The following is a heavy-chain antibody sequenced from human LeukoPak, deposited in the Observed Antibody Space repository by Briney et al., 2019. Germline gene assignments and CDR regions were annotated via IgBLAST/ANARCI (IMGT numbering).Heavy chain of an antibody. D-gene: IGHD2-15*01. V-gene: IGHV1-18*01. Sequence: GASVKVSCKASGYTFTGYGISWVRQAPGQGLEWMGWISAYNGNTNYAQKLQGRVTMTTDTSTSTAYMELRSLRSDDTAVYYCARVRCSGGSCYPSYGMDVWGQGTTVTVSS. CDR3: ARVRCSGGSCYPSYGMDV. J-gene: IGHJ6*02. CDR1: GYTFTGYG. CDR2: ISAYNGNT.